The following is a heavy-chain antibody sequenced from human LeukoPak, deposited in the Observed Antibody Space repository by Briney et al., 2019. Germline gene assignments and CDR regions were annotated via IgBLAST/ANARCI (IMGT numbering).Heavy chain of an antibody. D-gene: IGHD2-21*02. V-gene: IGHV3-23*01. Sequence: GGSLRLSCAASGFTFSSYAMSWVRQAPGKGLEWVSAISGSGGSTYYADSVKGRFTISRDSSKNTLYLQMNSLRADDTAVYYCATVVVTAHFDYWGQGTLVTVSS. J-gene: IGHJ4*02. CDR1: GFTFSSYA. CDR3: ATVVVTAHFDY. CDR2: ISGSGGST.